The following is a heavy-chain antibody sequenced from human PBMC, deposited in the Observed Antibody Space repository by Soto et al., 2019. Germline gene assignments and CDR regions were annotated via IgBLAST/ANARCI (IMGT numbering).Heavy chain of an antibody. J-gene: IGHJ6*02. Sequence: SETLSLTCTVSGGSISSSYWSWIRQPPGKGLEWIAYIHYSGTTNYNPSLKSRVTISGETSKNQVSLELTSVTAADTAVYYCARHSPYYGMDVWGQGTTVTVSS. CDR1: GGSISSSY. V-gene: IGHV4-59*01. CDR3: ARHSPYYGMDV. CDR2: IHYSGTT.